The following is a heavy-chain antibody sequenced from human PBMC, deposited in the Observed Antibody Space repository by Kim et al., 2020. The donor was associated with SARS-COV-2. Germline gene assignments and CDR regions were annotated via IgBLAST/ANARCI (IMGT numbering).Heavy chain of an antibody. Sequence: SETLSLTCAVYGGSFSGYYWSWICQPPGKGLEWIGEINHSGSTNYNPSLKSRVTISVDTSKNQFSLKLSSVTAADTAGYYCARVPSSWYGGWFDPWGQGT. J-gene: IGHJ5*02. CDR3: ARVPSSWYGGWFDP. CDR1: GGSFSGYY. CDR2: INHSGST. D-gene: IGHD6-13*01. V-gene: IGHV4-34*01.